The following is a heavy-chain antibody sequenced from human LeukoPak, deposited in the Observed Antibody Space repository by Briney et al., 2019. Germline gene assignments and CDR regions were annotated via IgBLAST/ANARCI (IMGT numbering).Heavy chain of an antibody. J-gene: IGHJ6*02. D-gene: IGHD3-16*01. CDR2: INHSGST. V-gene: IGHV4-34*01. CDR3: ARVQGVSYYYYYGMDV. Sequence: PSETLSLTCTVSGGSISGYYWSWIRQPPGKGLEWIGEINHSGSTNYNPSLKSRVTISVDTSKNQFSLKLSSVTAADTAVYYCARVQGVSYYYYYGMDVWGQGTTVTVSS. CDR1: GGSISGYY.